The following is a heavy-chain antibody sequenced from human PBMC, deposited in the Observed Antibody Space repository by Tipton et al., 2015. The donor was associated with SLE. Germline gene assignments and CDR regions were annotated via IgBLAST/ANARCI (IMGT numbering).Heavy chain of an antibody. V-gene: IGHV4-34*01. CDR1: GGSFSGYY. CDR2: INHSGGT. Sequence: TLSLTCAVYGGSFSGYYWSWIRQSPGKGLEWIGEINHSGGTNYNPSLKSRVTMSVDTSRKQFSLKLGSVSAADTAVYYCARGGASSKWLDPWGPGTLVTVSS. D-gene: IGHD6-6*01. CDR3: ARGGASSKWLDP. J-gene: IGHJ5*02.